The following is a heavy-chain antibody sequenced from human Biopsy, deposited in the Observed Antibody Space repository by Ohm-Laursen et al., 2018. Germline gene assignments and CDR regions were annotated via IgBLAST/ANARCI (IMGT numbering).Heavy chain of an antibody. V-gene: IGHV1-2*02. Sequence: GASVKVSCKASGFSFTGYYIHWVRQAPGQGLEWMGWISPKSGDTNYAHKFQGNITTTRDTSKSTVYMELSSLRSADTAVYFCARNTGWYGDLYYFDYWGQGTLVTVSS. CDR1: GFSFTGYY. CDR3: ARNTGWYGDLYYFDY. D-gene: IGHD6-19*01. CDR2: ISPKSGDT. J-gene: IGHJ4*02.